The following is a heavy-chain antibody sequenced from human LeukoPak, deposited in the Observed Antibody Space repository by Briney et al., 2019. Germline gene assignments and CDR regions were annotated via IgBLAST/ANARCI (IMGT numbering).Heavy chain of an antibody. CDR2: IYYSGST. Sequence: PSETLSLTCTVSGGSITSYYWSWIRQPPGKGLECIGYIYYSGSTNYNPSLKSRVTISVDTSKNQFSLKLSSVTAADTAVYYCAKGGSGSYYNANDAFDIWGQGTMVTVSS. J-gene: IGHJ3*02. V-gene: IGHV4-59*01. CDR1: GGSITSYY. CDR3: AKGGSGSYYNANDAFDI. D-gene: IGHD3-10*01.